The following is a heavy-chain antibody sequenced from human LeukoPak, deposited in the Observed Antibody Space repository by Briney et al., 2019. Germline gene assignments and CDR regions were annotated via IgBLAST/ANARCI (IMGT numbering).Heavy chain of an antibody. J-gene: IGHJ3*02. D-gene: IGHD5-24*01. V-gene: IGHV1-2*02. CDR2: VNPSSGGT. CDR3: ARPLEMAPNLDAFDI. Sequence: ASVKVSCKASGYTFTDYYMHWVRQAPGQGLEWMGWVNPSSGGTNYAQKFQGRVTMTRDTSISTAYMELSRLRSDDTAVYYCARPLEMAPNLDAFDIWGQGTMVTVSS. CDR1: GYTFTDYY.